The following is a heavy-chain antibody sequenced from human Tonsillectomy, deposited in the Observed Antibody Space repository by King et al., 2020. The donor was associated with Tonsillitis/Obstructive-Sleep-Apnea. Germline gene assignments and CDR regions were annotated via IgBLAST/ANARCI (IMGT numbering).Heavy chain of an antibody. Sequence: QLQESGPGLVKPSETLSLTCSVSGGSISDYYWSWIRQPPGKGLEWIGYIYYSGSTNYNPSLKSRVTISVDTSKNQFSLKLSSVTAADTAVYYCARGPQRPTAAKENAFDFWGQGTMVAVSS. D-gene: IGHD2-2*01. J-gene: IGHJ3*01. CDR3: ARGPQRPTAAKENAFDF. CDR1: GGSISDYY. V-gene: IGHV4-59*01. CDR2: IYYSGST.